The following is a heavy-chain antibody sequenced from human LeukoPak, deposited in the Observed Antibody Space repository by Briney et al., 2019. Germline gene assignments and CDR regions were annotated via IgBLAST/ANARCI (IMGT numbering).Heavy chain of an antibody. Sequence: SETLSLTCAVYGGSFSGYYWSWIRQPPGKGLEWIGEINHSGSTNYNPSLKSRVTISVDTSKDQFSLKLSSVTAADTAVYYCARGQRRSTPIHGSFDYWGQGTLVTVSS. D-gene: IGHD3-10*01. CDR1: GGSFSGYY. CDR3: ARGQRRSTPIHGSFDY. V-gene: IGHV4-34*01. J-gene: IGHJ4*02. CDR2: INHSGST.